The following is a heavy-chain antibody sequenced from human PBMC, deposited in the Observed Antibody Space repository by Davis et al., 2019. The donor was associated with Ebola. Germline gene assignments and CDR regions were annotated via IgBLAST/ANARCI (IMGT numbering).Heavy chain of an antibody. D-gene: IGHD3-3*01. CDR3: ARYSHRLRGVVIIGPYGY. J-gene: IGHJ4*02. CDR2: ISAYNGNT. V-gene: IGHV1-18*04. CDR1: GYTFTSYG. Sequence: ASVKVSCKASGYTFTSYGISWVRQAPGQGLEWMGWISAYNGNTNYAQKLQGRVTMTTDTSTSTAYMELRSLRSEDTAVYYCARYSHRLRGVVIIGPYGYWGQGTLVTVSS.